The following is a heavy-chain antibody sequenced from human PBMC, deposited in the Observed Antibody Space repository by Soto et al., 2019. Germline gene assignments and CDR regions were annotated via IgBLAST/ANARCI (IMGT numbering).Heavy chain of an antibody. CDR3: ATWLKEAGISGNYYSGMAV. CDR2: IMPIFGRA. D-gene: IGHD6-19*01. CDR1: GGTFSNYA. Sequence: QVQLVQSGAEVKKPGSSVKVSCKASGGTFSNYAFSWVRQAPGQGLEWLGGIMPIFGRADYAQKFRGRVTITADESTSTAHMELSSLRSEDTAVYYCATWLKEAGISGNYYSGMAVWGQGTTVTVS. V-gene: IGHV1-69*12. J-gene: IGHJ6*02.